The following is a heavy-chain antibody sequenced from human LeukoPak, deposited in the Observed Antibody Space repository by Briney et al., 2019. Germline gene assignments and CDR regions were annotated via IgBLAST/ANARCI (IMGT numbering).Heavy chain of an antibody. J-gene: IGHJ5*01. CDR3: AKGVIVPAAFDWFDP. D-gene: IGHD2-2*01. V-gene: IGHV3-30*02. CDR2: IRYDGSNK. Sequence: PGGSLRLSCAASGFTFSSYGMHWVRQAPGKGLEWVAFIRYDGSNKYYADSVKGRFTISRDNSKNTLYLQINSLRAEDTAVYYFAKGVIVPAAFDWFDPLGQGTLVTVSS. CDR1: GFTFSSYG.